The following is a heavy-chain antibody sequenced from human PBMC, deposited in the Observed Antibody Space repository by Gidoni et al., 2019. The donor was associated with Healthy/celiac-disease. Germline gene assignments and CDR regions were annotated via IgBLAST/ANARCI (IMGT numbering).Heavy chain of an antibody. CDR2: IYPGDSDT. D-gene: IGHD5-12*01. CDR1: GYSFTSYW. Sequence: EVQLVQSGTEVKKPGESLKISCKGSGYSFTSYWIGWVRQMPGKGLEWMGIIYPGDSDTRYSPSFQGQVTISADKSISTAYLQWSSLKASDTAMYYCARRHVDIVATIHYYYGMDVWGQGTTVTVSS. J-gene: IGHJ6*02. CDR3: ARRHVDIVATIHYYYGMDV. V-gene: IGHV5-51*01.